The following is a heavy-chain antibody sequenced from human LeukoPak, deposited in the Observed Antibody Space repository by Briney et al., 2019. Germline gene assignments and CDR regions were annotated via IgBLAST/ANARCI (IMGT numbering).Heavy chain of an antibody. J-gene: IGHJ4*02. CDR3: ARDRTTVTTLDY. Sequence: PGGSLRLSCAASGFTFSSYEMNWVRQTPGKGLEWVSYISSSGSTIYYADSVKCRFTISRDNAKNSRYLQMSSLRAEDTAVYYCARDRTTVTTLDYWGQGTLVTVSS. V-gene: IGHV3-48*03. CDR2: ISSSGSTI. CDR1: GFTFSSYE. D-gene: IGHD4-11*01.